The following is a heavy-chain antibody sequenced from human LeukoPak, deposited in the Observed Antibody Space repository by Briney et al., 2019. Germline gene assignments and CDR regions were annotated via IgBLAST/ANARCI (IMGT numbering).Heavy chain of an antibody. J-gene: IGHJ4*02. CDR2: ISAYNGNT. CDR3: ARGWDKPYCSSTSCYIDY. Sequence: ASVKVACKASGYTFTSYGISWVRQAPGQGLEWMGWISAYNGNTNYAQKLQGRVTMTTDTSTSTAYMELRSLRSDDTAVYYCARGWDKPYCSSTSCYIDYWGQGTLVTVSS. D-gene: IGHD2-2*02. CDR1: GYTFTSYG. V-gene: IGHV1-18*01.